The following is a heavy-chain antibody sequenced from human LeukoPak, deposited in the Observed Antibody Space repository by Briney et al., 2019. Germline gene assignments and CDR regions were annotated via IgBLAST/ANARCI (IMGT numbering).Heavy chain of an antibody. V-gene: IGHV3-7*01. CDR3: ARMAYYYDGSGYGPFDY. D-gene: IGHD3-22*01. J-gene: IGHJ4*02. CDR1: GFTFNNYW. CDR2: IKPDGSEK. Sequence: GGSLRLSCAASGFTFNNYWMSWVRQAPGKGPEWVANIKPDGSEKYYMDSVKGRFTVSRDNAKNSLSLQMNSLRAEDTAVYYCARMAYYYDGSGYGPFDYWGQGTLVTVSS.